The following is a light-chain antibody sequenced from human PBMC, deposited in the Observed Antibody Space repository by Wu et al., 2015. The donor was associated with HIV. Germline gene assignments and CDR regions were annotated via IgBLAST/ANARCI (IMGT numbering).Light chain of an antibody. Sequence: IVLTQSPATLSLSPGDRATLSCRASQSIGNYLAWYQQRPGQTPRLLFFDASNRATGIPPRFSGRGSGTDFTLTISSLESEDFALYYCQYRTTFGQGTRLESK. V-gene: IGKV3-11*01. CDR2: DAS. CDR1: QSIGNY. J-gene: IGKJ5*01. CDR3: QYRTT.